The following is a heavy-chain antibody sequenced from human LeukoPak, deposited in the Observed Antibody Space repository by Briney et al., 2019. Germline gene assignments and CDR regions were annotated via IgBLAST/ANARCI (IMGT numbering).Heavy chain of an antibody. CDR1: GFTFSSFA. V-gene: IGHV4-34*01. CDR2: INHSGST. D-gene: IGHD3-22*01. J-gene: IGHJ4*02. Sequence: GSLRLSCAASGFTFSSFAMSWVRQAPGKGLEWIGEINHSGSTNYNPSLKSRVTISVDTSKNQFSLKLSSVTAADTAVYYCARDDSSGYYPFDYWGQGTLVTVSS. CDR3: ARDDSSGYYPFDY.